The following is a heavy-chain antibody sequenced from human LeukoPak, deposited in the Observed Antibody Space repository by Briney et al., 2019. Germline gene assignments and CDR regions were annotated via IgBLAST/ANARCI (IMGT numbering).Heavy chain of an antibody. CDR2: IYHSGST. V-gene: IGHV4-30-2*01. D-gene: IGHD3-22*01. CDR1: GFTFSNYG. CDR3: ARDRTYYDSSSR. Sequence: LRLSCAASGFTFSNYGMNWVRQAPGKGLEWIGYIYHSGSTYYNPSLKSRVTISVDRSKNQFSLKLSSVTAADTAVYYCARDRTYYDSSSRWGQGTLVTVSS. J-gene: IGHJ4*02.